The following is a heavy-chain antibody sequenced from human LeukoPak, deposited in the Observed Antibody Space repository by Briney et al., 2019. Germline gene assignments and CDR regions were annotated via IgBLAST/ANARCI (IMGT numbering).Heavy chain of an antibody. CDR1: GFTFSSYA. CDR2: ISGSGGST. CDR3: ASADSSGYMGDAFDI. J-gene: IGHJ3*02. Sequence: GGSLRLSCAATGFTFSSYAMSWVRQAPGKGLEWVSAISGSGGSTYYADSVKGRFTISRDNSKNTLYLQMNSLRAEDTAVYYCASADSSGYMGDAFDIWGQGTMVTVSS. V-gene: IGHV3-23*01. D-gene: IGHD3-22*01.